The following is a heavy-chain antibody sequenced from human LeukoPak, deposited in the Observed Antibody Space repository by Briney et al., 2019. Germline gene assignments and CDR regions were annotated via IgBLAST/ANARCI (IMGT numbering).Heavy chain of an antibody. Sequence: SGGSLRLSCAASGFTFSYYSINWVRQAPGKGLEWVSSVSSSGSTIYCADSVKGRFSTSRDNAKNSVYLQMTSLRDEDTAVYYCARGRGSSNYFDYWGQGTLVTVSS. V-gene: IGHV3-48*02. CDR1: GFTFSYYS. J-gene: IGHJ4*02. CDR3: ARGRGSSNYFDY. CDR2: VSSSGSTI. D-gene: IGHD6-13*01.